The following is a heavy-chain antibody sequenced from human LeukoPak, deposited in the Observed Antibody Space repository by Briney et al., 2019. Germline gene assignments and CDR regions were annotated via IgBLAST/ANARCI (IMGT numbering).Heavy chain of an antibody. V-gene: IGHV4-39*07. CDR2: IYYSGST. CDR1: GGSISSGDYY. Sequence: PSETLSLTCTVSGGSISSGDYYWSWIRQPPGKGLEWIGSIYYSGSTYYNPSLKSRVTISVDTSKNQFSLKLSSVTAADTAVYYCARAQRDYDSSGYFFFDYWGQGTLVTVSS. CDR3: ARAQRDYDSSGYFFFDY. J-gene: IGHJ4*02. D-gene: IGHD3-22*01.